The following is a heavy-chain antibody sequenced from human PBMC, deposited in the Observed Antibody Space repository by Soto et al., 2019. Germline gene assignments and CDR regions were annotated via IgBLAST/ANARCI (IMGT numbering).Heavy chain of an antibody. V-gene: IGHV4-34*01. J-gene: IGHJ4*02. D-gene: IGHD2-15*01. Sequence: SETLSLTCAVYGGSFSGYYWSWIRQPPGKGLEWIGEINHSGSTNYNPSLKSRVTISVDTSKNQFSLKLSSVTAADTAVYYCARGGRVVVVAATRGSSYGHFDSWGQGLLVSVS. CDR2: INHSGST. CDR3: ARGGRVVVVAATRGSSYGHFDS. CDR1: GGSFSGYY.